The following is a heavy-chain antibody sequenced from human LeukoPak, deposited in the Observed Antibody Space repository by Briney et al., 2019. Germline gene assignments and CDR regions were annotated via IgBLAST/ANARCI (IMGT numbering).Heavy chain of an antibody. CDR1: GGSFSGYY. CDR2: INHSGST. D-gene: IGHD2-15*01. V-gene: IGHV4-34*01. Sequence: PSETLSLTCAVYGGSFSGYYWSWIRQPPGKGLEWIGEINHSGSTNYNPSLKSRVTISVDTSKNQFSLKLSSVTAADTAVYYCARGRRVVVVVAATQDYFDYWGQGTLVTVSS. J-gene: IGHJ4*02. CDR3: ARGRRVVVVVAATQDYFDY.